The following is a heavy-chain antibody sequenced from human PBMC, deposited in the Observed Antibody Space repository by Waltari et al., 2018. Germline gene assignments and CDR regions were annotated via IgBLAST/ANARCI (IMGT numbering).Heavy chain of an antibody. CDR3: ALDDDIRTGPTSNWYFDI. D-gene: IGHD3-9*01. CDR1: GGSLGGFY. J-gene: IGHJ2*01. V-gene: IGHV4-34*01. CDR2: INHGGTT. Sequence: QVQLQQWGAGLLKPSETLSLTCAVSGGSLGGFYWSWLRQSPGKGLAGIGEINHGGTTSYHPSLKSGVHVSVDTAKKQFSLNLSSVTAADTGVYYCALDDDIRTGPTSNWYFDIWGRGTLVTVSS.